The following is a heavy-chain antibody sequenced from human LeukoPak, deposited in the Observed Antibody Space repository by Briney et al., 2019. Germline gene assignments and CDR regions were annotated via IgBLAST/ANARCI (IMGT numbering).Heavy chain of an antibody. J-gene: IGHJ1*01. V-gene: IGHV3-33*06. CDR2: IWYDGTNK. CDR1: GFTFSSYG. Sequence: GRSLRLSCAASGFTFSSYGMHWVSQAPGMGLEWVSIIWYDGTNKYYADSVKGRFTISRDNSKNTLYLQMNSLRAEDTAAYYCAKEPWGSSSWLTFQHWGQGTLVTVSS. D-gene: IGHD6-13*01. CDR3: AKEPWGSSSWLTFQH.